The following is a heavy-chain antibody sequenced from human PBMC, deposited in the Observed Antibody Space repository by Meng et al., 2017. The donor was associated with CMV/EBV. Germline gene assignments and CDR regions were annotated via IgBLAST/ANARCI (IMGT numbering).Heavy chain of an antibody. V-gene: IGHV3-66*02. CDR1: GFTVGSNY. CDR2: IYSGGST. Sequence: GESLKISCAASGFTVGSNYMSWVRQAPGKGLEWVSVIYSGGSTYYADSVKGRFTISRDNSKNTLYLQMNSLRPEDTAVYYCASTARNYYYYGMDVWGQGTTVTVSS. J-gene: IGHJ6*02. CDR3: ASTARNYYYYGMDV. D-gene: IGHD2-21*02.